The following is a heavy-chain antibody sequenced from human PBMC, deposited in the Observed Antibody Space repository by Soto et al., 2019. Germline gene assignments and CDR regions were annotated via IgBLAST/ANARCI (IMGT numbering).Heavy chain of an antibody. CDR2: ISNDGRGK. D-gene: IGHD2-15*01. J-gene: IGHJ4*02. CDR1: GFTFTTYA. CDR3: ARDQCFGGGRSCYYFDF. V-gene: IGHV3-30*04. Sequence: VGSLRLSCAASGFTFTTYAIHWVRQAPGKGLEWVAVISNDGRGKYYADSVKGRFTISRDNSKNTLYLQMNSLRSDDTAVYYCARDQCFGGGRSCYYFDFWGQGTLVTVSS.